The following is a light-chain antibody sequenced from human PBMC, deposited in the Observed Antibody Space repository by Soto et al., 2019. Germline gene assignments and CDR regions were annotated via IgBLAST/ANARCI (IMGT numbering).Light chain of an antibody. V-gene: IGLV1-40*01. J-gene: IGLJ1*01. Sequence: QSVLTQPPSVSGAPRQRVTISRPGSSSKIGAGHDVHWYQQFPGTAPQLLIFGNNNRPSGVPDQFSGSKSGSSASLAITGLQAEDEADFYCQSYDLSRSAYVFGTGTKVTVL. CDR3: QSYDLSRSAYV. CDR2: GNN. CDR1: SSKIGAGHD.